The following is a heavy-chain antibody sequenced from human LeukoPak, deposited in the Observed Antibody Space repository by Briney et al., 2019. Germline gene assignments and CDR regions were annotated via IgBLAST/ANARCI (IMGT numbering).Heavy chain of an antibody. CDR3: ARAPPTIAVAGSAFDI. J-gene: IGHJ3*02. D-gene: IGHD6-19*01. CDR2: IYYSGST. CDR1: GGSISSGGYY. Sequence: PSETLSLTCTVSGGSISSGGYYWSWIRQQPGKGLEWNGYIYYSGSTYYNPSLKSRITISVDTSKNQFSLKMSSVTAADTAVYYCARAPPTIAVAGSAFDIWGQGTMVTVSS. V-gene: IGHV4-31*03.